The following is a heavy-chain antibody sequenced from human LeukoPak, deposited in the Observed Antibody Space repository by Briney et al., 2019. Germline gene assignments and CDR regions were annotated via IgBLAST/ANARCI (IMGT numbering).Heavy chain of an antibody. CDR3: ARCGYSGRGWFDP. V-gene: IGHV4-4*07. D-gene: IGHD5-12*01. CDR1: GGSISSYY. CDR2: IYYSGST. J-gene: IGHJ5*02. Sequence: SETLSLTCTVSGGSISSYYWSWIRQPAGKGLEWIGSIYYSGSTYYNPSLKSRVTISVDTSKNQFSLKLSSVTAADTAVYYCARCGYSGRGWFDPWGQGTLVTVSS.